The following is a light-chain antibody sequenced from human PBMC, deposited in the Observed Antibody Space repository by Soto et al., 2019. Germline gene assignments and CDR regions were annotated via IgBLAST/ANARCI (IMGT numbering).Light chain of an antibody. CDR2: EGS. CDR3: CSYEGIRPFG. J-gene: IGLJ1*01. CDR1: SSDVGRYKL. V-gene: IGLV2-23*03. Sequence: QSALTQPASVYGSPVQSITISCTGTSSDVGRYKLVSWYQQHPGKAPKLLIYEGSKRPSGVSNRFSGSKSGNTASLTISGLQAEDEADYFCCSYEGIRPFGFGTGTKLTVL.